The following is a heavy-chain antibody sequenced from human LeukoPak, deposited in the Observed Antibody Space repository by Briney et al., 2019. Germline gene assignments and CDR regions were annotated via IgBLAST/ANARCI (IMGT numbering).Heavy chain of an antibody. CDR1: GYTFTSYA. J-gene: IGHJ4*02. D-gene: IGHD3-9*01. Sequence: ASVKVYCKASGYTFTSYAMTWVRQAPGRGLEWMGWINTNTGNPTYAQGFTGRFVFSLDTSVSTAYLQISSLKAEDTAVYYCALPYYDILTGYYYFDYWGQGTLVTVSS. CDR2: INTNTGNP. CDR3: ALPYYDILTGYYYFDY. V-gene: IGHV7-4-1*02.